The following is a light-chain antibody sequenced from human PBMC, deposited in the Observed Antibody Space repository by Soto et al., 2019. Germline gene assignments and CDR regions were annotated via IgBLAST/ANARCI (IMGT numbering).Light chain of an antibody. CDR1: QNINTW. J-gene: IGKJ2*01. Sequence: DIQMTQSPSTLSASIGDRITITCRARQNINTWFAWYQQKPGRAPKVLIYDASSLESGVPSRISGSGSGTEFILTISSLQLDDFATYYCHQYYGYPYTFGQGTKLEIK. V-gene: IGKV1-5*01. CDR2: DAS. CDR3: HQYYGYPYT.